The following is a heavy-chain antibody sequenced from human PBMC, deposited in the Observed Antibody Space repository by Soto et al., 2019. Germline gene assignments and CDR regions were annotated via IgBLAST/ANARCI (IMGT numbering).Heavy chain of an antibody. CDR2: FYYSGST. D-gene: IGHD1-26*01. V-gene: IGHV4-59*11. CDR3: ARADYSGNYFGSLDP. CDR1: GGSITSHY. Sequence: SETLSLTCTVSGGSITSHYWNWIRQPPGKGLEWIGFFYYSGSTNYNPSLKSRVTISVDTSKNQFSLKLSSVTAADTAVYYCARADYSGNYFGSLDPSGPGPLVTVSS. J-gene: IGHJ5*02.